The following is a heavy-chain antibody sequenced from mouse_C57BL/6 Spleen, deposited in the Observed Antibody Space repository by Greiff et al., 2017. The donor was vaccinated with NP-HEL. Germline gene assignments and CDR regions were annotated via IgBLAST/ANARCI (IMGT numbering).Heavy chain of an antibody. J-gene: IGHJ2*01. CDR1: VYTFTSYW. CDR3: ARQGGGYDYDRGYYFDY. V-gene: IGHV1-55*01. CDR2: IYPGSGST. Sequence: QVQLQQPGAELVKPGASVKMSCKASVYTFTSYWITWVKQRPGQGLEWIGDIYPGSGSTNYNEKFKSKATLTVDTSSSTAYMQLSSLTSEDSAVYYGARQGGGYDYDRGYYFDYWGQGTTLTVSS. D-gene: IGHD2-4*01.